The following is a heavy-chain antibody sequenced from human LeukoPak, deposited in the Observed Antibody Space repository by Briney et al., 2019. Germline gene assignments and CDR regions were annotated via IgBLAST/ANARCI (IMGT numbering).Heavy chain of an antibody. CDR2: INHSGST. CDR1: GGSFSGYY. J-gene: IGHJ4*02. V-gene: IGHV4-34*01. D-gene: IGHD2-2*01. CDR3: ARGPGYCSSTSCSFFDY. Sequence: SETLSLTCAVYGGSFSGYYWSWIRQPPEKGLEWIGEINHSGSTNYNPSLKSRVTISVDTSKNQFSLKLSSVTAADTAVYYCARGPGYCSSTSCSFFDYWGQGTLVTVSS.